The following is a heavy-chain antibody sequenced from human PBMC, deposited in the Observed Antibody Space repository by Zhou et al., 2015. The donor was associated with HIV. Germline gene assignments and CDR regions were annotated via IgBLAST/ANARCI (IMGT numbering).Heavy chain of an antibody. Sequence: QVQLVQSGAEVKKPGSSVKVSCKASGGTFNTYEISWVRQAPGQGLEWMGWIIPVFGTAKYAQKFQGRVSITADRSTNTAYMELRSLRSEDTAVYYCARDRGAARPDWRYFDLWGRGTLVTVSS. CDR2: IIPVFGTA. CDR1: GGTFNTYE. J-gene: IGHJ2*01. CDR3: ARDRGAARPDWRYFDL. V-gene: IGHV1-69*06. D-gene: IGHD6-6*01.